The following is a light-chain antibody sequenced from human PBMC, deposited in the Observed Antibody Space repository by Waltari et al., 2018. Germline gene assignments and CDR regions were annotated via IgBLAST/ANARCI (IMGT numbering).Light chain of an antibody. J-gene: IGKJ5*01. V-gene: IGKV3-20*01. Sequence: EIVLTQSPGTLSLSPGERASLSCRPSQSISSDFFAWYQHKLGQAPRLLIYGASIRVSDIPDRFSGSGSGTDFTLTISRLEPEDFAVYYCQQYTSSPFTFGQGTRLEIK. CDR2: GAS. CDR3: QQYTSSPFT. CDR1: QSISSDF.